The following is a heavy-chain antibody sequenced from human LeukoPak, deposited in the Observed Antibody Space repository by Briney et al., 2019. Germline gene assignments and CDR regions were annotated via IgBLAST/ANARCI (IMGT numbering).Heavy chain of an antibody. CDR1: GFTFSSYA. Sequence: GASLRLSCAASGFTFSSYAMSWVRQAPGKGPEWVSAISGNGGSTYYPDSVKGRFTISRDNSKNTLYLQMNSLRAEDTAVYYCAKVGQQWLVFDYWGQGTLVTVSS. V-gene: IGHV3-23*01. J-gene: IGHJ4*02. CDR3: AKVGQQWLVFDY. D-gene: IGHD6-19*01. CDR2: ISGNGGST.